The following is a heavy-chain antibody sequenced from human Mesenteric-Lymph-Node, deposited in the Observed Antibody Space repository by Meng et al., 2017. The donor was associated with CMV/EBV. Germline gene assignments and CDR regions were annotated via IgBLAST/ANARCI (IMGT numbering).Heavy chain of an antibody. D-gene: IGHD2-2*01. Sequence: GESLKISCAGSGFRFSSFSMNWVRQAPGKGLEWVSYISSGSGTKYYADSVKGRFTMSRDNAKNSLYLEMNSLRAEDTAVYYCAKDRYCSSTSCYSIDYYGMDVWGQGTTVTVSS. CDR1: GFRFSSFS. V-gene: IGHV3-48*04. CDR3: AKDRYCSSTSCYSIDYYGMDV. CDR2: ISSGSGTK. J-gene: IGHJ6*02.